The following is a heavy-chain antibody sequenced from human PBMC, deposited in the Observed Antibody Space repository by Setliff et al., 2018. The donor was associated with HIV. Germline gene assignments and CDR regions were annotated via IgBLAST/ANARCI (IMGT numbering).Heavy chain of an antibody. CDR2: IKDTGAT. CDR3: ARRIIAGAISDVFDI. Sequence: SETLSLTCSVSGASISGVNYYWTWIRQPAGKGLEWLGHIKDTGATNYSPSLRSRATMSIDTSNKQFSLKLSSVTAADTAVYYCARRIIAGAISDVFDIWGQGTLVTVSS. CDR1: GASISGVNYY. J-gene: IGHJ3*02. D-gene: IGHD1-26*01. V-gene: IGHV4-61*09.